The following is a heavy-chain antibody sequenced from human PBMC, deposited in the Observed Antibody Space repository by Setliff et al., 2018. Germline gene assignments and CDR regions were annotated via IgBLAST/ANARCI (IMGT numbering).Heavy chain of an antibody. J-gene: IGHJ6*03. D-gene: IGHD3-10*01. CDR1: GYTFTNYA. Sequence: ASVKVSCKASGYTFTNYAVTWMRQAPGQGLEYMGWINTNTGNPIYAQGFTGRFVFSLDTSVSTAYLQISSLKAEDTAIYYCARGSRFGTIVYRGDYYLDVWGKGTTVTVSS. CDR3: ARGSRFGTIVYRGDYYLDV. V-gene: IGHV7-4-1*02. CDR2: INTNTGNP.